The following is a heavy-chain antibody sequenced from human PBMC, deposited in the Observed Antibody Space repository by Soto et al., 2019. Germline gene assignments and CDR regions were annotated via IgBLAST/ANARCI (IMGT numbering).Heavy chain of an antibody. CDR1: GGSISSYY. V-gene: IGHV4-4*07. D-gene: IGHD4-4*01. CDR3: ARNDYSNSYYYYGMDV. Sequence: PSETLSITCTVSGGSISSYYWSWIRQPAGKGLEWIGRIYTSGSTNYNPSLKSRVTMSVDTSKNQFSLKLSSVTAADTAVYYCARNDYSNSYYYYGMDVWGQGTTVTVSS. CDR2: IYTSGST. J-gene: IGHJ6*02.